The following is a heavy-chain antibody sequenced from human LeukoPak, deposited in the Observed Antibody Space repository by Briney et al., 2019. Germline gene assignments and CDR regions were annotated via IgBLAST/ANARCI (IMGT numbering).Heavy chain of an antibody. CDR3: ARDRYYDNSPLDY. D-gene: IGHD3-9*01. CDR2: IYYSGST. CDR1: GGSISSSSYY. V-gene: IGHV4-39*07. J-gene: IGHJ4*02. Sequence: SETLTLTCTVSGGSISSSSYYWGWIRQPPGKGLEWIGSIYYSGSTYYNPSLKSRVTISVDTSKNQFSLKLSSVTAADTAVYYCARDRYYDNSPLDYWGQGTLVTVSS.